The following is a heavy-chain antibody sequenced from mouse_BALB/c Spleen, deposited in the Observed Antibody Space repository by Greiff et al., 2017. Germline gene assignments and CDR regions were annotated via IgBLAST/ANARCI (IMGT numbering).Heavy chain of an antibody. CDR2: ISSGGSYT. CDR1: GFTFSSYT. J-gene: IGHJ2*01. Sequence: DVMLVESGGGLVKPGGSLKLSCAASGFTFSSYTMSWVRQTPEKRLEWVATISSGGSYTYYPDSVKGRFTISRDNAKNTLYLQMSSLKSEDTAMYYCTRNSDYWGQGTTLTVSS. V-gene: IGHV5-6-4*01. CDR3: TRNSDY.